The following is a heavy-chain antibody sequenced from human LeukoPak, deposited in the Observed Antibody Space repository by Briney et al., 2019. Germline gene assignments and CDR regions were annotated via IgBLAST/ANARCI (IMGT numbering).Heavy chain of an antibody. Sequence: SETLSLTCTVSGGSISSYYWSWIRQPPGKGLEWIGYIYYSGSTNYNPSLKSRVTISVDRSKNQFSLKLSSVTAADTAVYYCARDSGSKFDYWGQGTLVTVSS. V-gene: IGHV4-59*12. J-gene: IGHJ4*02. CDR2: IYYSGST. CDR3: ARDSGSKFDY. CDR1: GGSISSYY. D-gene: IGHD6-13*01.